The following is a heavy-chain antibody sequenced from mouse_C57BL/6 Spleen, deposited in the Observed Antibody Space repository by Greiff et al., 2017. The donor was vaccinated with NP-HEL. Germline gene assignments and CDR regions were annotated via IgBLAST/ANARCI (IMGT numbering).Heavy chain of an antibody. CDR2: IYWDDDK. Sequence: QVTLKESGPGILQSSQTLSLTCSFSGFSLSTSGMGVSWIRQPSGKGLEWLAHIYWDDDKRYNPSLKSRRTISKDTSRNQVFLKITSVDTADTATYYCARRASITTVVATEYFDVWGTGTTVTVSS. D-gene: IGHD1-1*01. V-gene: IGHV8-12*01. CDR3: ARRASITTVVATEYFDV. CDR1: GFSLSTSGMG. J-gene: IGHJ1*03.